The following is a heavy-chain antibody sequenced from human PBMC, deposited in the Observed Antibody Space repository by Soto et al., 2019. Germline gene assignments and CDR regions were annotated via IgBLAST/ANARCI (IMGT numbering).Heavy chain of an antibody. J-gene: IGHJ4*02. CDR2: INHSGST. CDR3: ARGGWLQLRNFDY. V-gene: IGHV4-34*01. Sequence: SETLSLTCAVYGGSFSGYYWSWIRQPPGKGLEWIGEINHSGSTNYNPSLKSRVTISVDTSKNQFSLKLSSVTAADTAVYYCARGGWLQLRNFDYWGQGTLVTVS. D-gene: IGHD5-12*01. CDR1: GGSFSGYY.